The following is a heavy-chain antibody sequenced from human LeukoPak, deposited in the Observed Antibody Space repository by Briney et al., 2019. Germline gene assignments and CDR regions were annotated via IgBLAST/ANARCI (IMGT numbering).Heavy chain of an antibody. CDR2: INHSGST. CDR3: ARTTSMVRGGRLFRLTGFDY. D-gene: IGHD3-10*01. Sequence: SSETLSLTCAVYGGSFSGYYWSWIRQPPGKGLEWIGEINHSGSTNYNPSLKSRVTISVDASKNQFSLKLSSVTAADTAVYYCARTTSMVRGGRLFRLTGFDYWGQGTLVTVSS. V-gene: IGHV4-34*01. CDR1: GGSFSGYY. J-gene: IGHJ4*02.